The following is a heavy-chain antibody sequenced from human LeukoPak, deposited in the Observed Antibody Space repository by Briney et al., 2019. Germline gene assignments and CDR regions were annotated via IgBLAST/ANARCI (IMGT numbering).Heavy chain of an antibody. D-gene: IGHD6-6*01. CDR1: GFTFDDYA. V-gene: IGHV3-43D*03. Sequence: GGSLRLSCAASGFTFDDYAMHWVRQAPGKGLEWVSLISWDGGSTYYADSVKGRFTISRDNSKNSLYLQMNSLRAEDTALYYCAKDGYSSPSGYYYYYMDVWGKGTTVTVSS. CDR2: ISWDGGST. CDR3: AKDGYSSPSGYYYYYMDV. J-gene: IGHJ6*03.